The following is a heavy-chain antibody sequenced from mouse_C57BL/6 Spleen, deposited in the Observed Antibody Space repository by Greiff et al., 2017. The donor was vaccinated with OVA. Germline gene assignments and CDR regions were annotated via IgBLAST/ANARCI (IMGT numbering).Heavy chain of an antibody. CDR1: GFTFSSYA. CDR2: ISDGGSYT. CDR3: ARDEDDGYTWFAY. D-gene: IGHD2-3*01. V-gene: IGHV5-4*01. J-gene: IGHJ3*01. Sequence: EVKLMESGGGLVKPGGSLKLSCAASGFTFSSYAMSWVRQTPEKRLEWVATISDGGSYTYYPDNVKGRFTISRDNAKNNLYLQMSHLKSEDTAMYYCARDEDDGYTWFAYWGQGTLVTVSA.